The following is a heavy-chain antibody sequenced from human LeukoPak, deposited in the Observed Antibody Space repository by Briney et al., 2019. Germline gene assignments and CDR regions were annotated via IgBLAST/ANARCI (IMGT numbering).Heavy chain of an antibody. CDR2: MNPNSGNT. V-gene: IGHV1-8*01. Sequence: GASVKVSCKASGYTFASYDINWVRQATGQGLEWMGWMNPNSGNTGYAQKFQGRVTMARNTSISAAYMELSSLRSEDTAVYYCARGWGSGSYEVEQGDYWGQGTLVTVSS. J-gene: IGHJ4*02. CDR3: ARGWGSGSYEVEQGDY. CDR1: GYTFASYD. D-gene: IGHD3-10*01.